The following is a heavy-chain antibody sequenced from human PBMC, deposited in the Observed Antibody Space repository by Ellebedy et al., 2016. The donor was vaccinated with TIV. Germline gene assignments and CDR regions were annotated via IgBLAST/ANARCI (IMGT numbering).Heavy chain of an antibody. CDR3: ARERSEVGGTGGGFDY. D-gene: IGHD1-26*01. J-gene: IGHJ4*02. V-gene: IGHV4-31*03. Sequence: SETLSLXCTVSGGSISSGGYYWSWIRQHPGKGLEWIGYIYYSGSTYYNPSLKSRVTISVDTSKNQFSLKLSSVTAADTAVYYCARERSEVGGTGGGFDYWGQGTLVTVSS. CDR2: IYYSGST. CDR1: GGSISSGGYY.